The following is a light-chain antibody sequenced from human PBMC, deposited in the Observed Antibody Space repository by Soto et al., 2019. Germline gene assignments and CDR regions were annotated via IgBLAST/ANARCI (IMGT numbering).Light chain of an antibody. Sequence: QSALTQPASVSGSPGQSITFSCTGTSSDVGSYDYVSWHQQHPGKAPKLIIYDVNNRPSGVPSRFSDSKSGNTASLIISGLQTEDEADYYCCAYSTSGTHVFGTGTKVTVL. V-gene: IGLV2-14*03. CDR2: DVN. CDR3: CAYSTSGTHV. J-gene: IGLJ1*01. CDR1: SSDVGSYDY.